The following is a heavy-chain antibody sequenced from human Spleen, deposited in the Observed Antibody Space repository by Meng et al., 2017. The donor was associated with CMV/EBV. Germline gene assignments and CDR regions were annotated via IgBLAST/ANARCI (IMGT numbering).Heavy chain of an antibody. V-gene: IGHV1-46*01. J-gene: IGHJ4*02. CDR2: INPSGGST. Sequence: CKASGYTFTSYSMHWVLQAPGQGLEWMGIINPSGGSTSYAQKFQGRVTMTRDTSTSTVYMELSSLRSEDTAVYYCARESADFWSGYRYWGQGTLVTVSS. CDR3: ARESADFWSGYRY. CDR1: GYTFTSYS. D-gene: IGHD3-3*01.